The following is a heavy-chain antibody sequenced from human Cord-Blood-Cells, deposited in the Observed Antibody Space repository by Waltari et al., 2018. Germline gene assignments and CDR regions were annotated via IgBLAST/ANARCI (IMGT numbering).Heavy chain of an antibody. J-gene: IGHJ2*01. CDR3: ATAGSSRYWYFDL. D-gene: IGHD6-6*01. CDR2: FDPEDGET. CDR1: GYPLTELS. Sequence: QVQLVQSGAEVKKPGASVKVPCQVYGYPLTELSMHWVRQAPGKGLEWMGGFDPEDGETIYAQKFQGRVTMTEDTSTDTAYMELSSLRSEDTAVYYCATAGSSRYWYFDLWGRGTLVTVSS. V-gene: IGHV1-24*01.